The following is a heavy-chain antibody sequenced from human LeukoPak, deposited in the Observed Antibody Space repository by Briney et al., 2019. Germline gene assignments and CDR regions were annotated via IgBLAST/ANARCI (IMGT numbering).Heavy chain of an antibody. D-gene: IGHD4-11*01. CDR2: ISSSSSTI. CDR1: GFTFSSNS. CDR3: ARDLGMTTATIQH. Sequence: GGSLRLSCAASGFTFSSNSMSWVRQAPGKGLEWVSYISSSSSTIYYAYSVKGRFTISRDNAKNSLYLQMNSLRAEDTAVYYCARDLGMTTATIQHWGQGTLVTVSS. J-gene: IGHJ1*01. V-gene: IGHV3-48*01.